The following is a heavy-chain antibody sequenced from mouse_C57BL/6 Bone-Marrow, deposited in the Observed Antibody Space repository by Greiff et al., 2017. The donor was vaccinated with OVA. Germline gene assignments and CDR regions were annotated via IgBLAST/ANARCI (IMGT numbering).Heavy chain of an antibody. CDR2: LSPGDGDT. CDR1: GYAFSSSW. J-gene: IGHJ3*01. V-gene: IGHV1-80*01. Sequence: QVQLQQSGAELVKPGASVKISFKASGYAFSSSWMNWVKQRPGTGLEWIGQLSPGDGDTNYNGKFKGKATLTADKSSSTAYMQLSSLTSEDSAVYFCARYDTTVVAGNWGQGTLVTVSA. D-gene: IGHD1-1*01. CDR3: ARYDTTVVAGN.